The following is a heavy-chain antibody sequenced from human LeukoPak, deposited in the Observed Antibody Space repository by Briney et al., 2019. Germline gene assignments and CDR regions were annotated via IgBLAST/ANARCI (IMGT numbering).Heavy chain of an antibody. CDR3: ARCDVGXGYSHY. J-gene: IGHJ4*02. CDR2: TRNRANSYTT. D-gene: IGHD5-24*01. Sequence: GGSLRLSCAASGFTLSDHYMDWVRQAPGKGLEWVGRTRNRANSYTTDCAASVKGRFTISRDDLKSSLYLQMNSLRTEDTAVYYCARCDVGXGYSHYWGQGTLVTVSS. CDR1: GFTLSDHY. V-gene: IGHV3-72*01.